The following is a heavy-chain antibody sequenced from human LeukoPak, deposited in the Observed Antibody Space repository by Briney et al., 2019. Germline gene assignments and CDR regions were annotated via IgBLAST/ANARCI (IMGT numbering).Heavy chain of an antibody. D-gene: IGHD6-13*01. CDR2: IDTISGTI. V-gene: IGHV3-48*04. CDR3: ARIDPGIAAAGTRDY. Sequence: GGSLRLSCAASGFSFSDKGMNWVRLAPGKGLEWISYIDTISGTIHYADSVKGRFTISRDNAKNSLYLQMNSLRAEDTAVYYCARIDPGIAAAGTRDYWGQGTLVTVSS. J-gene: IGHJ4*02. CDR1: GFSFSDKG.